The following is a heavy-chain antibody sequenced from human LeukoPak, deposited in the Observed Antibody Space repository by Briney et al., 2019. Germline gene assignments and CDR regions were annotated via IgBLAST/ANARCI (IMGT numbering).Heavy chain of an antibody. CDR3: SRGQQWFDP. CDR1: GGSISSYY. V-gene: IGHV4-59*08. J-gene: IGHJ5*02. CDR2: IYYSGST. Sequence: SETLSLTCTVSGGSISSYYWSWIRQPPGKGLEWIGYIYYSGSTNYNPSLKSRVTLSVDTSKNQFSLKLTSMTAADTAVYYCSRGQQWFDPWGQGTLVTVSS.